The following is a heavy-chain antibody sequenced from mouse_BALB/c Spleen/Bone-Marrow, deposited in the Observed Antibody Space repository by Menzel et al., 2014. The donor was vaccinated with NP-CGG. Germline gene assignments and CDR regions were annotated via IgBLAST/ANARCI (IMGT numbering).Heavy chain of an antibody. J-gene: IGHJ2*01. CDR2: IYPGDGDT. CDR1: GYTFTSYW. V-gene: IGHV1-87*01. CDR3: ARGFPFDY. Sequence: QVQLKQSGAELARPGASVKLSCKASGYTFTSYWMQWVKQRPGQASEWIGAIYPGDGDTRYTQKFKGKATLTADKSSSTAYMQLSSLASEDSAVYYCARGFPFDYWGQGTTLTVSS.